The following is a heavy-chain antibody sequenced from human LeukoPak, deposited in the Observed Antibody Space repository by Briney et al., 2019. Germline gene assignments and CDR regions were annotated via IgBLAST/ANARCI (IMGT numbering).Heavy chain of an antibody. J-gene: IGHJ4*02. CDR3: ARGPIDKVVAGTFFGH. CDR1: GFTFSSYS. Sequence: GGSLRLSCAASGFTFSSYSMNWVRQAPGKGLERVSYISSSSTIYYADSVKGRFTISRDNAKNSLYLQMNSLRVEDTAVYQCARGPIDKVVAGTFFGHWGQGTVVTVSS. V-gene: IGHV3-48*01. CDR2: ISSSSTI. D-gene: IGHD6-19*01.